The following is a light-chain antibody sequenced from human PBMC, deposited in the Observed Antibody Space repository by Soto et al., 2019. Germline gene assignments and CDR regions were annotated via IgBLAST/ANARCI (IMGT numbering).Light chain of an antibody. J-gene: IGLJ2*01. CDR3: CSYAGSDIFVV. CDR1: SSDVGGYNY. CDR2: DVS. Sequence: QSALTQPRSVSGSPGQSVTISCTGTSSDVGGYNYVSWYQHHPGKAPKLMIYDVSERPSGVPDRFSGSKSGNTASLTISGLQAEDEGDYYCCSYAGSDIFVVFGGGTKLTVL. V-gene: IGLV2-11*01.